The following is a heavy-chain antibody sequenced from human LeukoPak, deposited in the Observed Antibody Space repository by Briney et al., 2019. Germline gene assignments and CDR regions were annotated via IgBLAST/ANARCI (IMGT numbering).Heavy chain of an antibody. CDR2: ILYDGSNK. CDR3: ARDVGAVYFDY. J-gene: IGHJ4*02. Sequence: PGGSLRLSCAASGFTFSSYAMHWVRQAPGKGLEWVAVILYDGSNKYYTDSVKGRFTISRDNSKNTLYLQMNSLRAEDTAVYYCARDVGAVYFDYWGQGTLVTVSS. D-gene: IGHD1-26*01. V-gene: IGHV3-30-3*01. CDR1: GFTFSSYA.